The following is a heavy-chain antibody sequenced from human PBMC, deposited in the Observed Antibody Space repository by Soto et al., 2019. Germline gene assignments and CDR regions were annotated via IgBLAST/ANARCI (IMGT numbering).Heavy chain of an antibody. J-gene: IGHJ2*01. D-gene: IGHD2-21*01. CDR1: GGTFSSYT. Sequence: QVQLVQSGAEVKKPGSSVKVSCKASGGTFSSYTISWVRQAPGQGLEWMGRIIPILGIANYAQKFQGRVKITADKSTSTAYMELSSLRAEDTAVYYCARRYCGGDCYSGWYFDLWGRGTLVTVSS. CDR3: ARRYCGGDCYSGWYFDL. V-gene: IGHV1-69*02. CDR2: IIPILGIA.